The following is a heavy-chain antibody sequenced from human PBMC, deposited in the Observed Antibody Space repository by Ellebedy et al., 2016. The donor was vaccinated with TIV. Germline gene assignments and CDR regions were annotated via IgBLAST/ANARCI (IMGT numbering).Heavy chain of an antibody. J-gene: IGHJ3*02. V-gene: IGHV6-1*01. CDR2: TYYRSKWYN. Sequence: SQTLSLTCAISGDSVSNNGVAWHWIRQSSSRGLEWLGRTYYRSKWYNDYAVSVKSRITINPDTSKNQFSLQLKSLTPEDQALYYCVRGSRGAFDIWGQGTLVTVS. CDR1: GDSVSNNGVA. CDR3: VRGSRGAFDI.